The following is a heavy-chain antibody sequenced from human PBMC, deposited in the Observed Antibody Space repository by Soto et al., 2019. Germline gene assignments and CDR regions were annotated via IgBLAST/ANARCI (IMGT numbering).Heavy chain of an antibody. V-gene: IGHV1-2*02. D-gene: IGHD2-2*01. Sequence: RASVKVSCKASGYTFTGYYVHWVREAPGQGLEWMGWINPETGGTSYAQKFQGRVTLSRDTSINTAYLELSRLRFDDAAVYCCARERYQVISDGMDVWGQGTTVTVSS. CDR3: ARERYQVISDGMDV. CDR2: INPETGGT. CDR1: GYTFTGYY. J-gene: IGHJ6*02.